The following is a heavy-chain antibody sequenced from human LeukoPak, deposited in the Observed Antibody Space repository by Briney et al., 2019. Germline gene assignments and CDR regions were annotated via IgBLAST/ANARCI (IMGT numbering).Heavy chain of an antibody. CDR3: ARGTWIQLWFEENWFDP. Sequence: ASVKVSCKASGYTFTSYDINWVRQATGQGPEWMGWMNPNSGNTGYAQKFQGRVTITRNTSISTAYMELSSLRSEDTAVYYCARGTWIQLWFEENWFDPWGQGTLVTVSS. V-gene: IGHV1-8*03. CDR2: MNPNSGNT. J-gene: IGHJ5*02. CDR1: GYTFTSYD. D-gene: IGHD5-18*01.